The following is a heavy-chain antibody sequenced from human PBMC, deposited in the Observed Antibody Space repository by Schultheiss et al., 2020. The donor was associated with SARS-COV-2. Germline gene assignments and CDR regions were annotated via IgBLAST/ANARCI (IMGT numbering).Heavy chain of an antibody. CDR3: ARYPITMMGSYYYYYMDV. Sequence: SETLSLTCAVSGGSISSSNWWSWVRQPPGKGLEWIGEIYHSGSTNYNPSLKSRVTISVDKSKNQFSLKLSSVTAADTAVYYCARYPITMMGSYYYYYMDVWVKGTTVTVSS. J-gene: IGHJ6*03. CDR1: GGSISSSNW. CDR2: IYHSGST. D-gene: IGHD3-22*01. V-gene: IGHV4-4*02.